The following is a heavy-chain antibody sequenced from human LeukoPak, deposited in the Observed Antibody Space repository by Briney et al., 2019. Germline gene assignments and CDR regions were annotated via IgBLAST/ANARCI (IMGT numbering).Heavy chain of an antibody. CDR1: GYTFTSYT. D-gene: IGHD3-10*01. CDR3: ARGDGSGSSTPLWY. CDR2: INAGNGNT. Sequence: ASVKVSCKASGYTFTSYTMHWVRQAPGQRLEWMGWINAGNGNTKYSQKSQGRVTITRDTSASTAYMELSSLRSEDTAVYYCARGDGSGSSTPLWYWGQGTLVTVSS. V-gene: IGHV1-3*01. J-gene: IGHJ4*02.